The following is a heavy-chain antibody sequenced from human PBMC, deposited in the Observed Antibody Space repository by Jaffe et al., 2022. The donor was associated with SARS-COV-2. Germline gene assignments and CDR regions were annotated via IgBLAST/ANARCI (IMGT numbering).Heavy chain of an antibody. CDR2: ISWNSGSI. CDR3: AKGDPIAAAGSNWFDP. V-gene: IGHV3-9*01. Sequence: EVQLVESGGGLVQPGRSLRLSCAASGFTFDDYAMHWVRQAPGKGLEWVSGISWNSGSIGYADSVKGRFTISRDNAKNSLYLQMNSLRAEDTALYYCAKGDPIAAAGSNWFDPWGQGTLVTVSS. J-gene: IGHJ5*02. D-gene: IGHD6-13*01. CDR1: GFTFDDYA.